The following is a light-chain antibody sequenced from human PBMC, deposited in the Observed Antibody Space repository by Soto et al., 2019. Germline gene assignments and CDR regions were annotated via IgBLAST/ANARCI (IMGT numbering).Light chain of an antibody. Sequence: ELVLTQSPGTLSLSPGERATLSCRTSRTVSTRYLAWYQQKPGQAPRLFISGTSTRATGIPARFSGSGSGTDFTLTISSLEPEDFAVYYCQQRANWRITFGQGTRLEIK. V-gene: IGKV3D-20*02. J-gene: IGKJ5*01. CDR1: RTVSTRY. CDR2: GTS. CDR3: QQRANWRIT.